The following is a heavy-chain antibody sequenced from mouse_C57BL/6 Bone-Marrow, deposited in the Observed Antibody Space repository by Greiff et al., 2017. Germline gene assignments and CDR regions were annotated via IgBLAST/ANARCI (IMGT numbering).Heavy chain of an antibody. CDR1: GYTFTSYW. J-gene: IGHJ4*01. V-gene: IGHV1-64*01. D-gene: IGHD2-1*01. Sequence: VQLQQSGAELVKPGASVTLSCKASGYTFTSYWMHWVKQRPGQGLEWIGMIHPNSGSTNYNEKVKSKATLTVDKSSSTAYMQLSSLTSEDSAVYYCARGLYGNYDYAMDYWGQGTSVTVSS. CDR3: ARGLYGNYDYAMDY. CDR2: IHPNSGST.